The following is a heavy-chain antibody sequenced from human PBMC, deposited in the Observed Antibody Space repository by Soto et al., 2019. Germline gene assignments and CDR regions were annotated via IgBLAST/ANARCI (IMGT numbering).Heavy chain of an antibody. CDR3: ARGGYCDSSCCLDYYYKGMDV. J-gene: IGHJ6*02. Sequence: QVQLVQSGAEVKKPGASVKVSCKASGYTFTSYDINWVRQATGQGLEWMGWMNPNSGDTGYAQNFQGRVTMTRNTSLRTAYMELSSLRFEYTAVYYCARGGYCDSSCCLDYYYKGMDVWGQGTTVTVSS. V-gene: IGHV1-8*01. CDR2: MNPNSGDT. D-gene: IGHD3-22*01. CDR1: GYTFTSYD.